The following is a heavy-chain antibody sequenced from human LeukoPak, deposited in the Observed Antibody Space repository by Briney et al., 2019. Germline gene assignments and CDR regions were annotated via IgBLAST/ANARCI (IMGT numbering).Heavy chain of an antibody. CDR3: AREGSGVPFHFDY. CDR1: GYTFTGYY. J-gene: IGHJ4*02. CDR2: INLNSGGT. D-gene: IGHD3-10*01. V-gene: IGHV1-2*02. Sequence: ASVKVSCKPSGYTFTGYYMHWVRQTPGQGLEWMGWINLNSGGTNYAQKFQGRVTMTRDTSISTDYRELSRLRSDDTAVYYCAREGSGVPFHFDYWGQGTLVTVSS.